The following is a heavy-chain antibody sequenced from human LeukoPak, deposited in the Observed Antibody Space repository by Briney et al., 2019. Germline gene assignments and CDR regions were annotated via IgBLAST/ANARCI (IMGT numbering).Heavy chain of an antibody. Sequence: GGSLRLSCAASGFTFSGFAMTWVRQAPGKGLEWVSSILGTGVGTFYADSVKGRFTISRDNSKNTLFLQMNSLRAEDTAIYYCAKGKAYDNLDWFDPWGQGTLVTVSS. CDR2: ILGTGVGT. CDR3: AKGKAYDNLDWFDP. J-gene: IGHJ5*02. CDR1: GFTFSGFA. V-gene: IGHV3-23*01. D-gene: IGHD3-9*01.